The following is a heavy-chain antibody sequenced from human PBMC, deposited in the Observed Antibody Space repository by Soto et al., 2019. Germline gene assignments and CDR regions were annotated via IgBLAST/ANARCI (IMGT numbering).Heavy chain of an antibody. CDR1: GDSINSYY. J-gene: IGHJ4*02. V-gene: IGHV4-59*01. Sequence: PSETLSLTCTVSGDSINSYYWSWIRQPPGKGLEWIGYIYYSGTTNYNPSLKSRVTISRDTSKNQFSLELSSVTAADTAVYYCARDHSGSSSRWAQGTLVPVSS. CDR3: ARDHSGSSSR. CDR2: IYYSGTT. D-gene: IGHD6-6*01.